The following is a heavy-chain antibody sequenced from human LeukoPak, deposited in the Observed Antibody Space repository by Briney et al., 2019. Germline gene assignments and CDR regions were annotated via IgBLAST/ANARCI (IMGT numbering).Heavy chain of an antibody. V-gene: IGHV4-34*01. CDR3: ARGLHTRYGSGSYYRPTRYYFDY. J-gene: IGHJ4*02. Sequence: SETLSLTRAVYGGSFSGYYWSWIRQPPGKGLEWIGEINHSGSTNYNPSLKSRVTISVDTSKNQFSLKLSSVTAADTAVYYCARGLHTRYGSGSYYRPTRYYFDYWGQGTLVTVSS. D-gene: IGHD3-10*01. CDR2: INHSGST. CDR1: GGSFSGYY.